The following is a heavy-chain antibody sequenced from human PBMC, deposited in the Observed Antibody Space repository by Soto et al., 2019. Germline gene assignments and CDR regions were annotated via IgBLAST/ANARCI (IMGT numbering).Heavy chain of an antibody. CDR1: GYTFSNFW. J-gene: IGHJ4*02. Sequence: GASLKISCQCSGYTFSNFWIAWVRQLPGKGLEWMGIIYPGDYETRYSPSFHGKVTISADRSIGTAYLQWSSLEASDSAFYFCARSRRSSPYFDYWGQGALVTVSS. CDR2: IYPGDYET. V-gene: IGHV5-51*01. CDR3: ARSRRSSPYFDY. D-gene: IGHD6-13*01.